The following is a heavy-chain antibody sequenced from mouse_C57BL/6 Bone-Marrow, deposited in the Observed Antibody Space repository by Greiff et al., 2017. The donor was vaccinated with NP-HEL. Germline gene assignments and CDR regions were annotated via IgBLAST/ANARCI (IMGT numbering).Heavy chain of an antibody. Sequence: VQLQQSGPGLVQPSQSLSITCTVSGFSLTSYGVHWVRPSPGKGLEWLGVIWSGGSTEYNAAFISRLSISKDNSKSQVFFKMNSLQADDTAIYYCARPYSNPWYFDVWGTGTTVTVSS. CDR2: IWSGGST. V-gene: IGHV2-2*01. D-gene: IGHD2-5*01. CDR1: GFSLTSYG. CDR3: ARPYSNPWYFDV. J-gene: IGHJ1*03.